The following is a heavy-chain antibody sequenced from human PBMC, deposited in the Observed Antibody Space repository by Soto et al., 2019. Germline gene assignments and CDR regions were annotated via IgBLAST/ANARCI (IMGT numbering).Heavy chain of an antibody. CDR2: ISAYNGNT. J-gene: IGHJ4*02. CDR1: GYTFTSYG. CDR3: AGDAAVGLIDY. D-gene: IGHD3-3*01. Sequence: QVQLVQSGAEVKKPGASVKVSCKASGYTFTSYGISWVRQAPGQGLEWMGWISAYNGNTNYAQKLQGRVTMTTDTSPSTAYKELRRLRSEDTGVYYCAGDAAVGLIDYWGQGTLVTVSS. V-gene: IGHV1-18*01.